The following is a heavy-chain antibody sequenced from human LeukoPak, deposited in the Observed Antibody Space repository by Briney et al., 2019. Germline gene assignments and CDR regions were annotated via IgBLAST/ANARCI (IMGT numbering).Heavy chain of an antibody. CDR1: GGSFSGYY. Sequence: SETLSLTCAVYGGSFSGYYWSWIRQPPGKGLEWIGEINHSGSTNYNPSLKSRVTISVDTSKNQFSPKVSSVTAADTAVYYCARRHVEYSSSSDPYYFDYWGQGTLVTVSS. CDR2: INHSGST. J-gene: IGHJ4*02. D-gene: IGHD6-6*01. CDR3: ARRHVEYSSSSDPYYFDY. V-gene: IGHV4-34*01.